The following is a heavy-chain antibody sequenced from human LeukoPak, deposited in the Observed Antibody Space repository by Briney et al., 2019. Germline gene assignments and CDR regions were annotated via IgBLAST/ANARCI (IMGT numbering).Heavy chain of an antibody. Sequence: EAPVKVSCKVSGYTLTELSMHWVRQAPGKGLEWMGGFDPEDGETIYAQKFQGRVTMTEDTSTDTAYMELSSLRSEDTAVYYCAILDTAMVTSAYWGQGTLVTVSS. CDR3: AILDTAMVTSAY. CDR1: GYTLTELS. D-gene: IGHD5-18*01. J-gene: IGHJ4*02. CDR2: FDPEDGET. V-gene: IGHV1-24*01.